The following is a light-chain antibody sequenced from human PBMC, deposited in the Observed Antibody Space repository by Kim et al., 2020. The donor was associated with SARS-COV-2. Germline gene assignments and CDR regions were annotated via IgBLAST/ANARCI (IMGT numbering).Light chain of an antibody. V-gene: IGKV3-20*01. Sequence: EIVLTQSPGTPSLSPGERATLSCRASQSVSSSYLAWYQQKPGQAPRLLIYGASSRATGVPDRFSGSGSGTDFTLTITRLEPEDFAVYYCQQYGNSPHTFGQGTEVDIK. CDR1: QSVSSSY. CDR2: GAS. J-gene: IGKJ1*01. CDR3: QQYGNSPHT.